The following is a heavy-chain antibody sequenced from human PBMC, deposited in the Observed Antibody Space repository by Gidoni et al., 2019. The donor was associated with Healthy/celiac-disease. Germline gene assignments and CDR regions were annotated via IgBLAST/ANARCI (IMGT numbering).Heavy chain of an antibody. D-gene: IGHD3-16*01. Sequence: EVQLLESGGGLVPPGGSLRLSCAASGFTFSSYAMSWVRQAPGKGLEGGSAISGSDGSTYYADSVKGRFTISRDNSKNTVYLKMNSLRAEDTAVYYCAKDLALRGGAFDIWGQGTMVTVSS. J-gene: IGHJ3*02. CDR3: AKDLALRGGAFDI. CDR1: GFTFSSYA. V-gene: IGHV3-23*01. CDR2: ISGSDGST.